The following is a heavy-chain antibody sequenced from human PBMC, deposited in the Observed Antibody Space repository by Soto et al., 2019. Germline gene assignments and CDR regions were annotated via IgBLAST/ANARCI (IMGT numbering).Heavy chain of an antibody. CDR3: AKHPRDIVVVVAARTEYYYYYYMDV. Sequence: GGSLRLSCAASGFTFSSYAMSWVRQAPGKGLEWVSAISGSGGSTYYADSVKGRFTISRDNSKNTLYLQMNSLRAEDTAVYYCAKHPRDIVVVVAARTEYYYYYYMDVWGKGTTVTVSS. V-gene: IGHV3-23*01. CDR1: GFTFSSYA. J-gene: IGHJ6*03. D-gene: IGHD2-15*01. CDR2: ISGSGGST.